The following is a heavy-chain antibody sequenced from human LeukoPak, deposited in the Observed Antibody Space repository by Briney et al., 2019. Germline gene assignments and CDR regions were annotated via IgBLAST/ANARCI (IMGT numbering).Heavy chain of an antibody. J-gene: IGHJ4*02. Sequence: PGGSLRLSCAASGLTVNNNYMNWVRQAPGKGLEWVSVLYIGGNTYYADSVRGRFTISRDNSKNTLYLQMNSLRAEDTAVYYCAKDYSGFSSGYYFDYWGQGTLVTVSS. CDR1: GLTVNNNY. V-gene: IGHV3-53*01. CDR3: AKDYSGFSSGYYFDY. CDR2: LYIGGNT. D-gene: IGHD1-26*01.